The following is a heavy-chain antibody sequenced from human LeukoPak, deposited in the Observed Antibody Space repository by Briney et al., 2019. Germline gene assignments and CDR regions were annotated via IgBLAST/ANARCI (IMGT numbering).Heavy chain of an antibody. CDR2: ISSSSSTI. D-gene: IGHD3-3*01. Sequence: GGSLRLSCAASGFTFSSYSMNWVRQAPGKGLEWVSYISSSSSTIYYADSVKGRFTISRDNAKNSLYLQMNSLRAEGTAVYYCARVSTYDFWSGYYDYWGQGTLVTVSS. J-gene: IGHJ4*02. V-gene: IGHV3-48*04. CDR1: GFTFSSYS. CDR3: ARVSTYDFWSGYYDY.